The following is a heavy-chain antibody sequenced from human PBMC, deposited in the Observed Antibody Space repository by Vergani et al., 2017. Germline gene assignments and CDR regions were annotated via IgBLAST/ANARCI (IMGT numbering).Heavy chain of an antibody. V-gene: IGHV3-15*07. CDR1: GFSFRNAW. Sequence: EVQLVESGGGIVKPGGSLRLSCVASGFSFRNAWMNWVRRTPGKGLEWVGRIKSTFDRGTTDYAAAVKGRFTISRDDSKNTLVLQMNGLKTEDIGVYYCTADPRYCGDGSGYWLRDHHCYDMDVWGQGTTVTVSS. CDR3: TADPRYCGDGSGYWLRDHHCYDMDV. D-gene: IGHD3-10*01. J-gene: IGHJ6*02. CDR2: IKSTFDRGTT.